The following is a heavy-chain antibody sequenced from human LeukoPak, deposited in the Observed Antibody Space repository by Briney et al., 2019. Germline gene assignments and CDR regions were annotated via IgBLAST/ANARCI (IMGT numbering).Heavy chain of an antibody. Sequence: GGSLRLSCAASGFTFSSYTMNWVRQAPGRGLEWLSYISSSGSTIYYADSVKGRFTISRDNAKNSLYLQVNSLRAEDTAVYYCARKATTGPTKAAFDIWGQGTMVTVSS. J-gene: IGHJ3*02. CDR2: ISSSGSTI. V-gene: IGHV3-48*01. D-gene: IGHD4-17*01. CDR3: ARKATTGPTKAAFDI. CDR1: GFTFSSYT.